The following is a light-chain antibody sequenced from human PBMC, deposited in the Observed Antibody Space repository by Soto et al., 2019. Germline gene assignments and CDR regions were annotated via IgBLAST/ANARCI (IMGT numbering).Light chain of an antibody. CDR3: QQRSNWPLT. Sequence: EIVLTQSPATLSLSPGERATLSCRASQYITIYLAWYQQKPGQAPRLLIFDAYNRATGIPGRFSGSGSGTDFTLTISSLEPEDFAVYYCQQRSNWPLTFGGGTKVDI. CDR2: DAY. V-gene: IGKV3-11*01. J-gene: IGKJ4*01. CDR1: QYITIY.